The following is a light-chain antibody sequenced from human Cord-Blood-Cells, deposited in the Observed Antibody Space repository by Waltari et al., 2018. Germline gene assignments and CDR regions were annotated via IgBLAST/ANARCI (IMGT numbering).Light chain of an antibody. Sequence: DIQMTQSPSSLSESVGDRVTITCRARQSISSYLNWYQQKLGKAPKLLIYAASSLQSGVPSRFSGSGSGTDFTLTISSLQPEDFATYYCQQSYSTPYSFCQGTKLEIK. CDR2: AAS. J-gene: IGKJ2*03. V-gene: IGKV1-39*01. CDR1: QSISSY. CDR3: QQSYSTPYS.